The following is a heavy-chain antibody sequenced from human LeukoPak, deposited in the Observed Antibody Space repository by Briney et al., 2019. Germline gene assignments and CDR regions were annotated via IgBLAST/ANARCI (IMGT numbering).Heavy chain of an antibody. CDR3: THQPYYSTLNAFHI. Sequence: SGPTLVNPTQTLTLTCTFSGFSLSTSGVGVGWIRQPPGKALEWLALIYWTDDKRYSPSLKSRLTITKDTSKNQVVLTMTNMDPVDTATYYCTHQPYYSTLNAFHIWGQGTMVTVSS. CDR1: GFSLSTSGVG. D-gene: IGHD3-16*01. CDR2: IYWTDDK. J-gene: IGHJ3*02. V-gene: IGHV2-5*01.